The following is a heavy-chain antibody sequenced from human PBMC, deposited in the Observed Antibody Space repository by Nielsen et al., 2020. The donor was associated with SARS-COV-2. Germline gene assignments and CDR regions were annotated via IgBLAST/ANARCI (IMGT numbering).Heavy chain of an antibody. CDR3: AKEDCAGDDCWVDY. CDR2: IWYDGSNK. D-gene: IGHD2-21*02. J-gene: IGHJ4*02. Sequence: GESLKISCAASGFTFSSYGKHWVRQAPGKGLEWVAVIWYDGSNKYYADSVKGRFTISRDNSKNTLYLQMNSLRAEDTAVYYCAKEDCAGDDCWVDYWGQGTLVTVSS. V-gene: IGHV3-33*06. CDR1: GFTFSSYG.